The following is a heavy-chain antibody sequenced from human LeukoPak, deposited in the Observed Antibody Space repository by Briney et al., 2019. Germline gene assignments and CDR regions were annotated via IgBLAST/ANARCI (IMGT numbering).Heavy chain of an antibody. CDR1: GGSFSDYY. CDR3: ARGTVVSAASWFDP. J-gene: IGHJ5*02. D-gene: IGHD2/OR15-2a*01. V-gene: IGHV4-34*01. CDR2: INHSGST. Sequence: PSETLSLTCAVYGGSFSDYYWSWIRQPPGKGLEWIGEINHSGSTNYNPSLKSRVTISVATSKNQFSLKLSSVTAADTAVYYCARGTVVSAASWFDPWGQGTLVTVSS.